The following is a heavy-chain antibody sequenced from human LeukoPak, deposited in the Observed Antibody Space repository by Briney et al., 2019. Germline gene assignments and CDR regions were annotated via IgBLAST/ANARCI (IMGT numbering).Heavy chain of an antibody. V-gene: IGHV4-39*07. Sequence: SETLSLTCTVSGGSISSSSYYWGWIRQPPGKGLEWIGSIYYSGSTYYNPSLKSRVTISVDTSKNQFSLKLSSVTAADTAVYYCARDRYGPIQNFDYWGQGTPVTVSS. CDR3: ARDRYGPIQNFDY. J-gene: IGHJ4*02. D-gene: IGHD5-18*01. CDR1: GGSISSSSYY. CDR2: IYYSGST.